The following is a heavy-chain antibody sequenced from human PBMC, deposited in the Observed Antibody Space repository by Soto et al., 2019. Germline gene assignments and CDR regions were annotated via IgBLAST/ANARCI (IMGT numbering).Heavy chain of an antibody. CDR1: GFTVSSNY. CDR3: AREMGVLNWFDP. D-gene: IGHD1-26*01. CDR2: ISSSSSTI. J-gene: IGHJ5*02. V-gene: IGHV3-48*01. Sequence: GGSLRLSCAASGFTVSSNYMSWVRQAPGKGLEWVSYISSSSSTIYYADSVKGRFTISRDNAKNSLYLQMNSLRAEDTAVYYCAREMGVLNWFDPWGQGTLVT.